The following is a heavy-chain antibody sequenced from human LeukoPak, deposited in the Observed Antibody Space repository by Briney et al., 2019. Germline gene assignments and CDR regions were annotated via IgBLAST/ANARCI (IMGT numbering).Heavy chain of an antibody. CDR2: ISSNGGST. CDR1: GFTFSSYA. Sequence: PGRSLRLSCAASGFTFSSYAMHWVRQAPGKGLEYVSAISSNGGSTYYANSVKGRFTISRDNSKNTLYLQMGSLRAEDMAVYYCARGYVEPAAMPIDYWGQGTLVTVSS. V-gene: IGHV3-64*01. CDR3: ARGYVEPAAMPIDY. D-gene: IGHD2-2*01. J-gene: IGHJ4*02.